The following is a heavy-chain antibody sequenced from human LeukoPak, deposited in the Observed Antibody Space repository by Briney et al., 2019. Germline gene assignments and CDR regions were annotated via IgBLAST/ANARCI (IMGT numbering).Heavy chain of an antibody. J-gene: IGHJ4*02. V-gene: IGHV3-7*03. CDR1: GFTFSNYW. CDR3: ARDFEKARYSSSWYSDY. D-gene: IGHD6-13*01. Sequence: GGSLRLSCAASGFTFSNYWMHWVRQAPGKGLEWVANIKQDGSEKYYVGSVKGRFSISRDNARNSVYLQMNSLRAEDTAVYYCARDFEKARYSSSWYSDYWGQGTLVTVSS. CDR2: IKQDGSEK.